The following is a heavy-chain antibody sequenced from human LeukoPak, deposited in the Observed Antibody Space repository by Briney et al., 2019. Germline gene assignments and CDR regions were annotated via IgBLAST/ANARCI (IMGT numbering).Heavy chain of an antibody. CDR2: IYYTGIT. Sequence: PSQTLSLTCTVSGGSFLTAGYYWNWVRQLPGKGLEWIGYIYYTGITYYNPSLRSRVSISGDMSNNHFSLQLTSVTAADTAVYYCARADCTSPDCSVGGEAPFDFWGQGSLVTVSS. D-gene: IGHD2-2*01. CDR3: ARADCTSPDCSVGGEAPFDF. J-gene: IGHJ4*02. V-gene: IGHV4-31*03. CDR1: GGSFLTAGYY.